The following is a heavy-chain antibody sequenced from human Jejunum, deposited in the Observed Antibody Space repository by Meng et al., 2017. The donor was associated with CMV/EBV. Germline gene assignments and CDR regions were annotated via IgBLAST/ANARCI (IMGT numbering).Heavy chain of an antibody. CDR2: IHYSEST. J-gene: IGHJ4*02. CDR1: GGSISSYY. D-gene: IGHD3-3*01. CDR3: VRGVSPTEWPLEK. V-gene: IGHV4-59*01. Sequence: VSGGSISSYYWIWVRQSPGKGLEWLGYIHYSESTKYNPSLESRVTMSLDRSRNQFSLRLSSVTAADTAVYFCVRGVSPTEWPLEKWGQGTLVTVSS.